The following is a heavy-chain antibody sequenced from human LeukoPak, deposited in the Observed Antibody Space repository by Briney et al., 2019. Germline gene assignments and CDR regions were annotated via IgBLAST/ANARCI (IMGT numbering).Heavy chain of an antibody. CDR1: GYTFTSYA. J-gene: IGHJ5*02. Sequence: ASVKVSCEASGYTFTSYAMNWVRQAPGQGLEWMGWINTNTGNPTYAQGFTGRFVFSLDTSVSTAYLQISSLKAEDTAVYYCASGGDIVVVPAVIRTEFDPWGQGTLVTVSS. V-gene: IGHV7-4-1*02. CDR2: INTNTGNP. CDR3: ASGGDIVVVPAVIRTEFDP. D-gene: IGHD2-2*02.